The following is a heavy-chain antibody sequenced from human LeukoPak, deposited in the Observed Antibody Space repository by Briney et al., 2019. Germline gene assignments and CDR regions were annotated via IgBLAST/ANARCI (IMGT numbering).Heavy chain of an antibody. V-gene: IGHV3-48*04. D-gene: IGHD3-10*01. CDR2: ISSSSSTI. J-gene: IGHJ4*02. Sequence: GSLRLSCAASGFTFSDHYMDWVRQAPGKGLEWVSYISSSSSTIYYADSVRGRFTISRDNAKNSLYLQMNSLRAEDTAVYYCAGDLSLVRGVFGYWGQGTLVTVSS. CDR3: AGDLSLVRGVFGY. CDR1: GFTFSDHY.